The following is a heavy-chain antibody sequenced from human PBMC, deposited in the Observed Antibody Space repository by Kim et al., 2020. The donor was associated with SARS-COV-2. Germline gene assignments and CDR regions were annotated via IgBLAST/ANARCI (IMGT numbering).Heavy chain of an antibody. CDR3: AREYYDILTGYYRHKKYYYYGMDV. Sequence: SVKVSCKASGGTFSSYAISWVRQAPGQGLEWMGGIIPIFGTANYAQKFQGRVTITADESTSTAYMELSSLRSEDTAVYYCAREYYDILTGYYRHKKYYYYGMDVWGQGTTVTVSS. D-gene: IGHD3-9*01. CDR1: GGTFSSYA. J-gene: IGHJ6*02. V-gene: IGHV1-69*13. CDR2: IIPIFGTA.